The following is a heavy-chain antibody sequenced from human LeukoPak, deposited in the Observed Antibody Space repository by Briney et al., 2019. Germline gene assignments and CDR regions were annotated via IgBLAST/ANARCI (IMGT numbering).Heavy chain of an antibody. CDR2: ISAYNGNT. Sequence: ASVKVSCKASGYTFTSYGISWVRQAPGQGLEWMGWISAYNGNTNYAQKFQGRVTMTEDTSTDTAYMELSSLRSEDTAVYYCATGLAWVVRDGYNYDYWGQGTLVTVSS. V-gene: IGHV1-18*01. CDR1: GYTFTSYG. D-gene: IGHD5-24*01. CDR3: ATGLAWVVRDGYNYDY. J-gene: IGHJ4*02.